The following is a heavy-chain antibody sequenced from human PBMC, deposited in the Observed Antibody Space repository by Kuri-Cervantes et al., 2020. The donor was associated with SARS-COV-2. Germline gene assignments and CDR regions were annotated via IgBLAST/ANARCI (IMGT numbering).Heavy chain of an antibody. V-gene: IGHV5-51*01. CDR1: GYSFTNYW. CDR3: ARRAYGEQVDYYYMDV. J-gene: IGHJ6*03. D-gene: IGHD4-17*01. CDR2: IYPGDSDT. Sequence: GESLKISCKGSGYSFTNYWIGWVRQMPGKGLEWMGIIYPGDSDTRYSPSFQGQVTISADKSINTAFLQWSSLKASDTAIYYCARRAYGEQVDYYYMDVWGKGTTVPSP.